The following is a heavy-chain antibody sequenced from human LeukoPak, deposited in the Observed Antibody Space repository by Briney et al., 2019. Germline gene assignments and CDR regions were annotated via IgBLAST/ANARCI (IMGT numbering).Heavy chain of an antibody. CDR2: IYYSGST. CDR1: GGSLSSYY. J-gene: IGHJ2*01. D-gene: IGHD3-22*01. CDR3: ARVGDSSGYPYWYFDL. Sequence: SETLSLTCTVSGGSLSSYYWSWIRQPPGKGLEWIGYIYYSGSTNYNPSLKSRVTISVDTSKNQFSLKLSSVTAADTAVYYCARVGDSSGYPYWYFDLWGRGTLVTVSS. V-gene: IGHV4-59*01.